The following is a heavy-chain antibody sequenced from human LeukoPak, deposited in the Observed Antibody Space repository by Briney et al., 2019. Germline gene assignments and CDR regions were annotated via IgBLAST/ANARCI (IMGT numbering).Heavy chain of an antibody. CDR3: ARGRNLEWFDY. J-gene: IGHJ5*01. CDR1: GDSFRSYY. CDR2: IYYSGRT. D-gene: IGHD3-3*01. Sequence: SETLSLTCTVSGDSFRSYYWSWIRQPPGKGLEWIGYIYYSGRTNYNPSLKRRVTISVHTSKNQFSLKLTSVTAADTAVYYCARGRNLEWFDYWGQGTLVTVSS. V-gene: IGHV4-59*01.